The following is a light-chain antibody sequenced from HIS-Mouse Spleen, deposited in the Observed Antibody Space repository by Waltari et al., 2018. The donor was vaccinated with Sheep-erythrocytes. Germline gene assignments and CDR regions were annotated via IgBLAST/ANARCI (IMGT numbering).Light chain of an antibody. V-gene: IGKV2-30*02. CDR2: KVS. J-gene: IGKJ2*01. CDR3: MQGTHGPPYT. CDR1: QSLVHSDGDTY. Sequence: PRSVSGSPGPSVTISCTSSQSLVHSDGDTYLNWFQKRPGRSPRHLIYKVSDRDSWGPKRFSASRSGTDFTLKISRVDAEDVGVYDCMQGTHGPPYTFGQGTKLEIK.